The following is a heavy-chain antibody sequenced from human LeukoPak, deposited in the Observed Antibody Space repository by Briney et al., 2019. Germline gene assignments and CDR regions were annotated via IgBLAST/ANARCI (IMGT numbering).Heavy chain of an antibody. CDR3: ARDLTSNYYDSSGPFDY. CDR2: IIPILGIA. V-gene: IGHV1-69*04. CDR1: GGTFSSYA. Sequence: GASVKVSCKASGGTFSSYAISWVRQAPGQGLEWMGRIIPILGIANYAQKFQGRVTITADKSTSTAYMELSSLRSEDTAVYYCARDLTSNYYDSSGPFDYWGQGTLVTVSS. J-gene: IGHJ4*02. D-gene: IGHD3-22*01.